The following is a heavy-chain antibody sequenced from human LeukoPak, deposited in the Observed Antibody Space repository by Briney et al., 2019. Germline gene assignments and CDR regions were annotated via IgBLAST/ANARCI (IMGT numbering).Heavy chain of an antibody. D-gene: IGHD1-14*01. CDR3: AKSSPDADYFDY. Sequence: SETLSLTCTVSGGSISRSSYHWAWIRQPPGKGLEWIGTISYSGSTYYNPSLKSRVTISVDTSKNQFSLKLSSVTAADTAVYYCAKSSPDADYFDYWGQGTLVTVSS. CDR2: ISYSGST. J-gene: IGHJ4*02. CDR1: GGSISRSSYH. V-gene: IGHV4-39*01.